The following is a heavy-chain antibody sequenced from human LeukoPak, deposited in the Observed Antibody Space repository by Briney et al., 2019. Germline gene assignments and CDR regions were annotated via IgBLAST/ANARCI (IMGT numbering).Heavy chain of an antibody. CDR1: GYTFTNYG. Sequence: ASVKASCKASGYTFTNYGITWVRQAPGQGLEWMGWISASNGDTHYSEKFQDRITVTTDTSTSTAYMELRSLVSDDTAVYYCARGYYDSSGYYPFDYWGQGTLVTVSS. D-gene: IGHD3-22*01. V-gene: IGHV1-18*01. J-gene: IGHJ4*02. CDR2: ISASNGDT. CDR3: ARGYYDSSGYYPFDY.